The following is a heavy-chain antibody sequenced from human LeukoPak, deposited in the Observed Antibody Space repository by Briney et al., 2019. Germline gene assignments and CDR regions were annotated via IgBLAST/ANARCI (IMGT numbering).Heavy chain of an antibody. V-gene: IGHV1-2*02. J-gene: IGHJ5*02. CDR2: MNPNSGGT. Sequence: ASVKVSCKASGYTFTGYYMHWVRQAPGQGLEWMGWMNPNSGGTKHAQKFQGRVTMTRDTSISTAYMELSRLRSDDTAMYYCARDKLGLGELSLYDQWGQGTLVTVFS. CDR3: ARDKLGLGELSLYDQ. CDR1: GYTFTGYY. D-gene: IGHD3-16*02.